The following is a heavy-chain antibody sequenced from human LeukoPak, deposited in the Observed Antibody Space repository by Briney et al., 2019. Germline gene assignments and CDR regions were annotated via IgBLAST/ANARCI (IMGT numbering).Heavy chain of an antibody. CDR2: IYTSGST. Sequence: SQTLSLTCTVAGGSISSGSYYWSWIRQPAGKGLEYIGRIYTSGSTNYNPSLKSRVTISVDTSKNHFSLKLSSVTAADTAVYYCARDQTYSGSGIYTYFDYWGQGILVTVSS. J-gene: IGHJ4*02. CDR3: ARDQTYSGSGIYTYFDY. V-gene: IGHV4-61*02. CDR1: GGSISSGSYY. D-gene: IGHD3-10*01.